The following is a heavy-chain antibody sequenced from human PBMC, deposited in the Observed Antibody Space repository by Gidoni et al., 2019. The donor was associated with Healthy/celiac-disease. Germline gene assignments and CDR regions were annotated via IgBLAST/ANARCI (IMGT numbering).Heavy chain of an antibody. CDR3: ARLDYGDYGNYFDY. Sequence: QVQLVESGGGLVKPGGSLRLSCAAYGFPFSYYYMSWIRQAPGKGLEWVSYISSSSSYTNYADSVKGRFTISRDNAKNSLYLQMNSLRAEDTAVYYCARLDYGDYGNYFDYWGQGTLVTVSS. CDR2: ISSSSSYT. CDR1: GFPFSYYY. V-gene: IGHV3-11*05. D-gene: IGHD4-17*01. J-gene: IGHJ4*02.